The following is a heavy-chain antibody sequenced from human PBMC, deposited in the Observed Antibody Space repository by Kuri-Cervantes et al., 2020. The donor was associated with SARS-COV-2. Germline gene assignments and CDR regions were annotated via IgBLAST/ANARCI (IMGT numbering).Heavy chain of an antibody. CDR3: ARHVGDSSGYAIYHFDY. CDR1: GYSFTSYW. J-gene: IGHJ4*02. Sequence: GESLKIPCKGSGYSFTSYWIGWVRQMPGKGLEWMGIIYPGDSDTRYSPSFQGQVTISADKSISTAYLQWSSLKASDTAMYYCARHVGDSSGYAIYHFDYWGQGTLVTVSS. CDR2: IYPGDSDT. V-gene: IGHV5-51*01. D-gene: IGHD3-22*01.